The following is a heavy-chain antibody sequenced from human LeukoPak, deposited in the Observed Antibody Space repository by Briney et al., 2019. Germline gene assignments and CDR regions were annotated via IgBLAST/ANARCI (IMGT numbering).Heavy chain of an antibody. D-gene: IGHD5-18*01. Sequence: GGSLKLSCAASGFTFSSYSMNRVRQAPGKGLEWVSSISSSSSYIYYADSVKGRFTISRDNAKNSLYLQMNSLRAEDTAVYYCARAPGYSYGHLWGQGTLVTVSS. V-gene: IGHV3-21*01. J-gene: IGHJ4*02. CDR3: ARAPGYSYGHL. CDR2: ISSSSSYI. CDR1: GFTFSSYS.